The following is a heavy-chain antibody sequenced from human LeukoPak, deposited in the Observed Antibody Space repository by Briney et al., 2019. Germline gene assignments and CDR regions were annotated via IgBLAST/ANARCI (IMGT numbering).Heavy chain of an antibody. CDR3: AKPVASGSYSRVFDY. CDR2: ISGSGGST. Sequence: GGSLRLSCAASGFTFSSYAMSWVRQAPGKGLEWVSAISGSGGSTYYADSVKGRFTISRDNSKNMLYLQMNSLRAEDTAVYYCAKPVASGSYSRVFDYWGQGTLVTVSS. J-gene: IGHJ4*02. CDR1: GFTFSSYA. V-gene: IGHV3-23*01. D-gene: IGHD1-26*01.